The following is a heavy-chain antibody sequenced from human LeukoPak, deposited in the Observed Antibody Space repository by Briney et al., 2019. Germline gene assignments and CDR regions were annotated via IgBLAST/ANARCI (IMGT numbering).Heavy chain of an antibody. CDR2: INWNGGST. D-gene: IGHD1-26*01. J-gene: IGHJ4*02. CDR3: ARLRGPYSGTYRYQTAFEY. Sequence: GGSLRLSCAASGFTFDDYGMSWVRQAPGKGLEWVSGINWNGGSTGYADSVKGRFTISRDNAKNSLYLQMNSLRVEDTSVYYCARLRGPYSGTYRYQTAFEYWGQGSLLTVSS. V-gene: IGHV3-20*04. CDR1: GFTFDDYG.